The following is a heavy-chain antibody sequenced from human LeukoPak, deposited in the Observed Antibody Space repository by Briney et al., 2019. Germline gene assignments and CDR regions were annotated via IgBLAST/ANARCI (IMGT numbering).Heavy chain of an antibody. CDR1: GGSLSSSSYY. J-gene: IGHJ4*02. D-gene: IGHD3-22*01. CDR2: MYYSGST. V-gene: IGHV4-39*01. Sequence: SETLSLTCIVSGGSLSSSSYYWGWIRQPPGTGLEGIGSMYYSGSTYYNPSLKSRVTISVDTSKNQFSLKLSSVTAADTAVYYCAGQYYYDSSGYYFGYWGQGTLVTVSS. CDR3: AGQYYYDSSGYYFGY.